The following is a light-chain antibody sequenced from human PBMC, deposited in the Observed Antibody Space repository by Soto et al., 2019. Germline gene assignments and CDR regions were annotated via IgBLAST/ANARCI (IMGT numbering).Light chain of an antibody. CDR1: QSLVHSDGNTY. Sequence: DVVMTQSPLSLPVTLGQPASISCRSSQSLVHSDGNTYLNWFQQRPGQSPRRLIYKVSNRDSGVPDRFSGSGSGTDFTLKISRVEAEDVGVYYCMKGTHWVRGTFGQGTKVDIK. J-gene: IGKJ1*01. CDR2: KVS. V-gene: IGKV2-30*02. CDR3: MKGTHWVRGT.